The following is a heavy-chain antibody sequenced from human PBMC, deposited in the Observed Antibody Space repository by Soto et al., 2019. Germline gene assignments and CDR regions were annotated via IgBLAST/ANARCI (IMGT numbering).Heavy chain of an antibody. CDR2: IYYRWST. CDR1: GGSISGSGYY. CDR3: ARHYGAFDH. D-gene: IGHD4-17*01. V-gene: IGHV4-39*01. Sequence: QLQLQESGPGLVKPSETLSLTCTVSGGSISGSGYYWCWIRQPPGKGLEWIGTIYYRWSTYSNSSIKSRVAISVDTSKNQFSLNLSSGTAADTAIYYCARHYGAFDHWGQGTLVTVSS. J-gene: IGHJ5*02.